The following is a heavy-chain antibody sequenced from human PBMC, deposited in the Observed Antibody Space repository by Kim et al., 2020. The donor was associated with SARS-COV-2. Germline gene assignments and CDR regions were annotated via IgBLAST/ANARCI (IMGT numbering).Heavy chain of an antibody. CDR1: GFTFSSYW. CDR2: IKHDGSEK. Sequence: GGSLRLSCAASGFTFSSYWMTWVRQAPGKGLEWVANIKHDGSEKYYVDSVKGRFTISRDNAKKSLYLQLNSLRAEDTAVYYCATFYYDSSGWYYFDYWGQGTLVTVSS. J-gene: IGHJ4*02. CDR3: ATFYYDSSGWYYFDY. D-gene: IGHD3-22*01. V-gene: IGHV3-7*05.